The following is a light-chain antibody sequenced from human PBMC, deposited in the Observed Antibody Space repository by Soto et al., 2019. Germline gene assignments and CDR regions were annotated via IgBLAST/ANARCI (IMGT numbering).Light chain of an antibody. CDR1: QSVTSN. CDR2: DAS. Sequence: EIVLTQSPATLSLSPGERATLSCRASQSVTSNLAWYQQKPGKAPSLLIYDASNRATGIPARFSGSGSGTDFTLTISSLEPEDFAVYYCQQRSNWPRTFGQGTKVEIK. V-gene: IGKV3-11*01. CDR3: QQRSNWPRT. J-gene: IGKJ1*01.